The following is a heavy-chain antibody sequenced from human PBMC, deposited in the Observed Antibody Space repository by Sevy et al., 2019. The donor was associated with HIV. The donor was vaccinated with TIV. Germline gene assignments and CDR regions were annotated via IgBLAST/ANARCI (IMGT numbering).Heavy chain of an antibody. CDR3: AKDGTGFVAAPYNWFDP. Sequence: GGSLRLSCAASGFTFSSYGTHWVRQAPGKGLEWVAFIQYDGSNKYYADSVKGRFTVSRDSSKNTLYLQLNSLRGDDTAVYYCAKDGTGFVAAPYNWFDPWGQGTLVTVSS. D-gene: IGHD6-6*01. V-gene: IGHV3-30*02. J-gene: IGHJ5*02. CDR2: IQYDGSNK. CDR1: GFTFSSYG.